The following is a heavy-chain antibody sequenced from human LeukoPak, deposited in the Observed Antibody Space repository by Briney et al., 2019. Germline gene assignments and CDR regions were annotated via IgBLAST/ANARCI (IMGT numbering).Heavy chain of an antibody. CDR3: ARAYYYGSGCMDY. J-gene: IGHJ4*02. CDR2: IYYSGST. Sequence: SETLSLTCTVSGGSVSSGSYYWSWIRQPPGKGLEWIGYIYYSGSTNYNPSLKSRVTISVDTSKNQFSLKLNSVTAADTAVYYCARAYYYGSGCMDYWGQGTLVTVSS. V-gene: IGHV4-61*01. D-gene: IGHD3-10*01. CDR1: GGSVSSGSYY.